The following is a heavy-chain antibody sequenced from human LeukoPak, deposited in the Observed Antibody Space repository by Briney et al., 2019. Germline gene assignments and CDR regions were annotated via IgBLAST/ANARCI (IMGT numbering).Heavy chain of an antibody. CDR2: ISYSGST. D-gene: IGHD2-2*01. V-gene: IGHV4-61*01. Sequence: SETLSLTCTVSGGSISSSNYYWSWIRQSPGKGLEWIGYISYSGSTNYNPSLKSRVTISVDTSKNQFSLKLSSVTAADTAVYFCARDQKSTSCYDYWGPGTLVTVSS. J-gene: IGHJ4*02. CDR3: ARDQKSTSCYDY. CDR1: GGSISSSNYY.